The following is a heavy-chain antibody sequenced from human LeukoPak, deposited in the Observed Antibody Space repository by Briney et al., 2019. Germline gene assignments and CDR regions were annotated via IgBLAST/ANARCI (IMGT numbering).Heavy chain of an antibody. J-gene: IGHJ4*02. CDR2: ISYDGSNK. V-gene: IGHV3-30*04. CDR3: ARLDEGGMAPSFDY. CDR1: GFTFSSYA. Sequence: PGRSLRLSCAASGFTFSSYAMHWVRQAPGKGLEWVAVISYDGSNKYYADSVKGRFTISRDNSKNTLYLQMNSLRAEDTAVYYCARLDEGGMAPSFDYWGQGTLVTVSS. D-gene: IGHD1-26*01.